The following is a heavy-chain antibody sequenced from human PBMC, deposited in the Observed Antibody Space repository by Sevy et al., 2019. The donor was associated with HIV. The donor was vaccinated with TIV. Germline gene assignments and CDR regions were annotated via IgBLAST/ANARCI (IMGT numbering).Heavy chain of an antibody. D-gene: IGHD3-9*01. CDR3: ASESSDILTGYYSDY. Sequence: GGSLRLSCAASGFTFSDYYMSWIRQAPGKGLEWVSYISSSGSTIYYADSVKGRFTISRDNAKNSLYLQMNSLRAEDTAVYYCASESSDILTGYYSDYWGQGTLVTVSS. CDR1: GFTFSDYY. J-gene: IGHJ4*02. CDR2: ISSSGSTI. V-gene: IGHV3-11*01.